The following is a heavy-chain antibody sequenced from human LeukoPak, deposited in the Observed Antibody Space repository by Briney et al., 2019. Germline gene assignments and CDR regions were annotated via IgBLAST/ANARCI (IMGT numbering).Heavy chain of an antibody. D-gene: IGHD6-25*01. CDR2: INSDGSST. Sequence: GGSLRLSCTASGFTFSSSWMHWVRQAPGKGLMWVSRINSDGSSTIYADSVRGRFTISRDNSKNTLYLQMNSLRAEDTAVYYCAKGQRDAFDIWGQGTMVTVSS. V-gene: IGHV3-74*01. J-gene: IGHJ3*02. CDR3: AKGQRDAFDI. CDR1: GFTFSSSW.